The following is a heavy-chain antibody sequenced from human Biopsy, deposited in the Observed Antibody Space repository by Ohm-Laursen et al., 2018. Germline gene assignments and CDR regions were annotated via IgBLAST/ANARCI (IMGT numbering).Heavy chain of an antibody. D-gene: IGHD2-15*01. CDR1: GGTFSSFP. Sequence: ASVKVSCKASGGTFSSFPFNWVRQAPGQGLEWMGGILPLSGTTSFAQKFQGRVILTADGSTSTAYMELSSPISEDTAVYYCANSDGRSGFDYWDQGTLVTVSS. CDR2: ILPLSGTT. V-gene: IGHV1-69*13. J-gene: IGHJ4*02. CDR3: ANSDGRSGFDY.